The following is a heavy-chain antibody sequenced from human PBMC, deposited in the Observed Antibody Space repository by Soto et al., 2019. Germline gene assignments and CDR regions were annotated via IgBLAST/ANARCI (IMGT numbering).Heavy chain of an antibody. V-gene: IGHV3-23*01. J-gene: IGHJ4*02. D-gene: IGHD3-22*01. CDR2: ISGSGGST. CDR1: GFTFSSYA. CDR3: AKPYYYDSSHY. Sequence: EVQLLESGGGLVQPGGSLRLSCAASGFTFSSYAMSWVRQAPGKGLEWVSAISGSGGSTYYAESVKGRFTISRDNSKNTLYLQMHSLRAEDTAVYSCAKPYYYDSSHYWGQGTLVTVS.